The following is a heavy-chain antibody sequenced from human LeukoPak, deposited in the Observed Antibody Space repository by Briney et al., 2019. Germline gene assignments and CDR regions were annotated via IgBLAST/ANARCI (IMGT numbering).Heavy chain of an antibody. CDR1: GGSISSGSYY. CDR3: ARDLET. CDR2: IYTSGST. V-gene: IGHV4-61*02. J-gene: IGHJ5*02. Sequence: SQTLSLNCTVSGGSISSGSYYWSWIRQPAGKGLEWIGRIYTSGSTNYNPSLKSRVTISVDTSKNQFSLRLSLVDAADTAVYYCARDLETWGQGTLVTVSS. D-gene: IGHD5-24*01.